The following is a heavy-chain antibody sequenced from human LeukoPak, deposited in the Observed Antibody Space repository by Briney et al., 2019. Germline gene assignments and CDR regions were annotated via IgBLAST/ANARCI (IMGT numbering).Heavy chain of an antibody. V-gene: IGHV1-3*01. CDR3: ARGLWFGGLLYNWFDP. CDR1: GYTFTSYA. CDR2: INAGNGNT. D-gene: IGHD3-10*01. Sequence: ASVKVSCKASGYTFTSYAMHWVRQAPGQRLEWMGWINAGNGNTKYSQKFQGRVTITRDTSASTAYMELSSLRSEDTAVYYCARGLWFGGLLYNWFDPWGQGTLVTVSS. J-gene: IGHJ5*02.